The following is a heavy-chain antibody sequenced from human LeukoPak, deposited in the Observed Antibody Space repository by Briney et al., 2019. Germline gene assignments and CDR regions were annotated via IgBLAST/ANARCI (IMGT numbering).Heavy chain of an antibody. V-gene: IGHV3-74*01. CDR2: MKTDGTRI. J-gene: IGHJ4*02. CDR1: GFRFSNSW. D-gene: IGHD3-10*01. Sequence: GGSLRLSCAASGFRFSNSWMYWVRQGPGKGPVWVSRMKTDGTRIEYADSVKGRFTISRDNAKNTLFLQMSSLRVEDTAVYYCARGADHGGSYYPDWGQGTRVTVTS. CDR3: ARGADHGGSYYPD.